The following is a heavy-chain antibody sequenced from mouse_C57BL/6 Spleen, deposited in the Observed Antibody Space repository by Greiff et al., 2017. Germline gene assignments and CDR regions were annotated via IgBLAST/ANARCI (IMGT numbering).Heavy chain of an antibody. CDR3: ARRGGNYEAWFAY. Sequence: VQLKESGPELVKPGDSVKISCKDSGYSFTGYFMNWVMQSHGKSLEWIGRIKPYKGDTFYNQKFKGKATLTVDKSSSTAHMELRSLTSEDSAVYYCARRGGNYEAWFAYWGQGTLVTVSA. D-gene: IGHD1-1*01. CDR1: GYSFTGYF. J-gene: IGHJ3*01. V-gene: IGHV1-20*01. CDR2: IKPYKGDT.